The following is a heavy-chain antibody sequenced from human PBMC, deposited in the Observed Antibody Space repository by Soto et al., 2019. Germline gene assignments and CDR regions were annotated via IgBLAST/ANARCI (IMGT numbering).Heavy chain of an antibody. CDR3: VRGARAYCSGDCPVY. J-gene: IGHJ4*02. CDR2: ISAYNGNT. Sequence: GASVKVSCKASGYTFTSYGISWVRQAPGQGLEWMGWISAYNGNTNYAQKLQGRVTTTTDTSTSTAYMELRSLRSDDTAVYYCVRGARAYCSGDCPVYWGQGTLVTVSS. CDR1: GYTFTSYG. D-gene: IGHD2-21*02. V-gene: IGHV1-18*01.